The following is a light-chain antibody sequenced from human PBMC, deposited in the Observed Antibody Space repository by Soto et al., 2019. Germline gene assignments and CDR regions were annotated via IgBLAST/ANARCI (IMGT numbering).Light chain of an antibody. V-gene: IGKV1-39*01. J-gene: IGKJ2*01. CDR3: QQSYSAPYT. CDR2: DVS. Sequence: DIQMTQSPSSLSASVGDRVTITCRASQSISNYLNWYQQKPGKAPRLLLYDVSSLQSGVPSRFSGSGSGTDFTLTISSLQPEDFATYYCQQSYSAPYTFGQGTKLEIK. CDR1: QSISNY.